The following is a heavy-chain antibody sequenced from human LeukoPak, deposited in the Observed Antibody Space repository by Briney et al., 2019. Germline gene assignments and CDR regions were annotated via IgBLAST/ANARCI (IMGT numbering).Heavy chain of an antibody. V-gene: IGHV3-74*01. CDR1: GFTFSSYW. CDR2: INNDGRLT. J-gene: IGHJ4*02. Sequence: GRSLRLSCAASGFTFSSYWTHWVRQTPGKGLVWVSRINNDGRLTNYADSVKGRFTISRDNAKNTLYLQMNSLRAEDTAVYYCERAGIALAGDYWGQGALVTVCS. CDR3: ERAGIALAGDY. D-gene: IGHD6-19*01.